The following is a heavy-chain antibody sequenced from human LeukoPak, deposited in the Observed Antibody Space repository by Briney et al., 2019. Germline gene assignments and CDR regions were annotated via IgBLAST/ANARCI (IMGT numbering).Heavy chain of an antibody. J-gene: IGHJ4*02. D-gene: IGHD6-19*01. Sequence: GGSLRLSCAASRFIFSSYAMNWVRQAPGKGLEWISAISGSGEITYYADSVKGRFTISRDNSKNTLYLQMNSLRAEDTAVYYCAKDRIIAVPYYFDYWGQGTLVTVSS. CDR3: AKDRIIAVPYYFDY. CDR1: RFIFSSYA. V-gene: IGHV3-23*01. CDR2: ISGSGEIT.